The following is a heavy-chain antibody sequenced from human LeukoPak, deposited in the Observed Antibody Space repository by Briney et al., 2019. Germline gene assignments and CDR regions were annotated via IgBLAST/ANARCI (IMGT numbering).Heavy chain of an antibody. CDR1: GLAFSSSA. J-gene: IGHJ3*02. Sequence: PGGSLRLSCAASGLAFSSSAMNWVRQTPGKGLEWLSYSSASSSDVYYADSVKGRFTISRDNAKSSRYLQMNSLTAEDTAIYFCARGRDHAFDIWGQGTRVTVSS. CDR3: ARGRDHAFDI. CDR2: SSASSSDV. V-gene: IGHV3-48*01.